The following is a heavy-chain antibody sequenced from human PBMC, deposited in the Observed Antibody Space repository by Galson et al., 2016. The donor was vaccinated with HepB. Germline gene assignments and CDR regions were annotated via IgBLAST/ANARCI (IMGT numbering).Heavy chain of an antibody. J-gene: IGHJ4*02. CDR3: ATQGRPTRERGYFRNCVWGSYPGR. V-gene: IGHV5-51*01. CDR2: IYPDDSHT. CDR1: GYIFTTYC. D-gene: IGHD3-16*01. Sequence: QSGAEVTKPGESLKISCQGSGYIFTTYCIGWVRQMPGKGLEWMGLIYPDDSHTIYSPSFQGQVTISADKSISTTYLQWSSLKASDTAMYYCATQGRPTRERGYFRNCVWGSYPGRWGQGTLVTVSS.